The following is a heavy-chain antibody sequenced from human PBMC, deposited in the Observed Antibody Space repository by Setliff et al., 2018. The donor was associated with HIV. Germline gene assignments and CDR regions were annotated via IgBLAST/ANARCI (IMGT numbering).Heavy chain of an antibody. Sequence: PSETLSLTCTVSGYSISSGYYWGWIRQPPGKGLGWIGSIYHSGITYYNSSLKSRVTISVDTSKNQFSLNLTSVTAADTAVYYCARLGYSGSLVGAFDIWGQGTMVTVSS. CDR2: IYHSGIT. D-gene: IGHD1-26*01. V-gene: IGHV4-38-2*02. J-gene: IGHJ3*02. CDR1: GYSISSGYY. CDR3: ARLGYSGSLVGAFDI.